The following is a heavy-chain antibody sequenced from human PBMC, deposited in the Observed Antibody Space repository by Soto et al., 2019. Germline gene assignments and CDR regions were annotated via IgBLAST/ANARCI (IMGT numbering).Heavy chain of an antibody. D-gene: IGHD3-10*01. V-gene: IGHV1-69*12. Sequence: QVQLVQSGAEVKKPGSSVKVSCKASGGTFSSYAISWVRQAPGQGLEWMGGIIPIFGTANYAQKFQGRVTSTANESTSTAYMELSSLRSEDTAVYYCARGLLWFGELVPNYYYYGMDVWGQGTTVTVSS. CDR3: ARGLLWFGELVPNYYYYGMDV. J-gene: IGHJ6*02. CDR2: IIPIFGTA. CDR1: GGTFSSYA.